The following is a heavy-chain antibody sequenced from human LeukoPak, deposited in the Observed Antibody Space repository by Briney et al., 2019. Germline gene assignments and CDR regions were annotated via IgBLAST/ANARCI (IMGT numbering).Heavy chain of an antibody. CDR2: IIPILGIA. D-gene: IGHD2-2*02. V-gene: IGHV1-69*02. CDR3: ARYTLWDCSSTSCYTGAFDI. Sequence: ASVKVSCKASGGTFSSYTISWVRQAPGQGLEWMGRIIPILGIANYAQKFQGRVTITADKSTSTAYMELSSLRSEDTAVYYCARYTLWDCSSTSCYTGAFDIWGQGTMVTVSS. CDR1: GGTFSSYT. J-gene: IGHJ3*02.